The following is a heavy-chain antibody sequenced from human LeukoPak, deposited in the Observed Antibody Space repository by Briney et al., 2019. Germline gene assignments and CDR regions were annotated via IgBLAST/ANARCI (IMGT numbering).Heavy chain of an antibody. CDR1: GFTFSDYY. J-gene: IGHJ6*02. CDR3: ARVDSYCSGEGCYYYYGMDV. V-gene: IGHV3-11*04. Sequence: GGSLRLSCAASGFTFSDYYMSWLRQAPGKGLEWVSYISSSGSTIYYADSVKGRFTISRDNSKNTLYLQMDTLRAEDTAVYYCARVDSYCSGEGCYYYYGMDVWGQGTTVTVSS. CDR2: ISSSGSTI. D-gene: IGHD2-15*01.